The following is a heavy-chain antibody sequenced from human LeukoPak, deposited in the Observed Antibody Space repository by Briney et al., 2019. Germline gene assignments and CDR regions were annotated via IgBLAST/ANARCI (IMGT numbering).Heavy chain of an antibody. Sequence: GRSLRLSCAASGFTFSSHAMHWVRQAPGKGLEWVGIISKDGSIKYYADSMKGRLTMSRDNSRNTLYLQMNSLRAEDTSIYYCVREQTITAAAGLDYWGQGTLVTVSS. CDR2: ISKDGSIK. CDR1: GFTFSSHA. V-gene: IGHV3-30*01. D-gene: IGHD6-13*01. CDR3: VREQTITAAAGLDY. J-gene: IGHJ4*02.